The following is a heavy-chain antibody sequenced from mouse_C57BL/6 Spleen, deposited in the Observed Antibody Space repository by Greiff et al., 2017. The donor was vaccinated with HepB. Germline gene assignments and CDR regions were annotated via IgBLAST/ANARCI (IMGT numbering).Heavy chain of an antibody. CDR1: GYTFTSYW. Sequence: QVQLQQPGAELVMPGSSVKLSCKASGYTFTSYWMHWVKQRPIQGLEWIGNIDPSDSETHYNQKFKDKATLTVDKSSSTAYMQLSSLTSEDSAVYYCARDTGDYGRYVDVWGTGTTVTVSS. V-gene: IGHV1-52*01. CDR3: ARDTGDYGRYVDV. D-gene: IGHD2-4*01. J-gene: IGHJ1*03. CDR2: IDPSDSET.